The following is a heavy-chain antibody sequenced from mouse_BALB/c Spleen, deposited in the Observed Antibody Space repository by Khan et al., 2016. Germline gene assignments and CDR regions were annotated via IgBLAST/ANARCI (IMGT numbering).Heavy chain of an antibody. J-gene: IGHJ4*01. CDR2: INPDSSTI. CDR3: ARGDYYGSNMDY. CDR1: GFDFSRYW. V-gene: IGHV4-1*02. D-gene: IGHD1-1*01. Sequence: EVKLLESGGGLVQPGGSLKLSCAASGFDFSRYWMSWVRQAPGKGLEWIGEINPDSSTINYTPSLKDKFIISRDNAKNTLYLQMSKVRSEDTALDYCARGDYYGSNMDYWGQGTSVTVSS.